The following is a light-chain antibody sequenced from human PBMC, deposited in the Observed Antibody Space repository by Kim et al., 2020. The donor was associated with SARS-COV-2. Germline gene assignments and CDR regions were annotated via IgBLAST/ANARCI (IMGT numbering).Light chain of an antibody. J-gene: IGLJ1*01. CDR3: QAWDSSTYV. Sequence: SYELTQPPSVSVSPGQTASITCSGDKLGDKYACWYQQKPGQSPVLVIYQDSKRPSGIPERFSGPNSGSTATLTISGTQAMDEADYYCQAWDSSTYV. CDR2: QDS. CDR1: KLGDKY. V-gene: IGLV3-1*01.